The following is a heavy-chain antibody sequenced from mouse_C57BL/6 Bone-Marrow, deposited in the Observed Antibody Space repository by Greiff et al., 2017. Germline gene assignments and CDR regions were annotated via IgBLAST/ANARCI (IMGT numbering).Heavy chain of an antibody. J-gene: IGHJ4*01. CDR1: GYTFTSYG. V-gene: IGHV1-81*01. CDR3: ARWGYCYYYAMDY. CDR2: IYPRSGNT. D-gene: IGHD2-3*01. Sequence: VQLQQSGAELARPGASVKLSCKASGYTFTSYGISWVKQRTGQGLEWIGEIYPRSGNTYYNEKFKGKATLTADKSSRTAYMELRSLTSEDAAVYFCARWGYCYYYAMDYWGQGTSVTVSS.